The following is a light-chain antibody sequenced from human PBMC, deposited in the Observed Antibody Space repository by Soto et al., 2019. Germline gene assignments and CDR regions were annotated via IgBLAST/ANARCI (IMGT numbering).Light chain of an antibody. Sequence: DIQMTQSPSSVSASVGDRVTITCRASQSLSSWLAWYQQKPGKAPKLLIYAASSLQSGVPSRFRGSGSGTDFNFTISSLQPEDFATYYCQQATTFPITFGPGTKVDVK. CDR1: QSLSSW. J-gene: IGKJ3*01. CDR3: QQATTFPIT. V-gene: IGKV1-12*01. CDR2: AAS.